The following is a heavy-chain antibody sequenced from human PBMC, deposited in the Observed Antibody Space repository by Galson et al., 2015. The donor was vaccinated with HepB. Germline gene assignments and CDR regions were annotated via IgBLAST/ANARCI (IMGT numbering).Heavy chain of an antibody. Sequence: SETLSLTCAVYGGSFSGYYWSWIRQPPGKGLEWIGEINHSGSTNYNPSLKSRVTISVDTSKNQFSLKLSSVTAADTAVYYCARGVTRAGSSWYRVDYWGQGTLVTVSS. CDR3: ARGVTRAGSSWYRVDY. D-gene: IGHD6-13*01. J-gene: IGHJ4*02. V-gene: IGHV4-34*01. CDR2: INHSGST. CDR1: GGSFSGYY.